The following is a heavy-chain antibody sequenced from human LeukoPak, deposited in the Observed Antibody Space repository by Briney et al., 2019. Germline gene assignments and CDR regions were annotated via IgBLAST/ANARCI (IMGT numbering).Heavy chain of an antibody. Sequence: GESLKISCKASGYRFTNYWIGLVRQMPGKGLEVGGIMYPRDSNTRYSPSFQGQVTISADKSISTAYLQWSSLKASDTAIYYCARWRSTWVFDYWGQGTLVTVSP. CDR3: ARWRSTWVFDY. D-gene: IGHD2/OR15-2a*01. V-gene: IGHV5-51*01. CDR1: GYRFTNYW. CDR2: MYPRDSNT. J-gene: IGHJ4*02.